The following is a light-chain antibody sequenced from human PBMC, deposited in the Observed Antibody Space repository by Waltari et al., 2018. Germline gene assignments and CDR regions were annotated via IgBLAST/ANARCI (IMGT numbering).Light chain of an antibody. Sequence: EIVLTQSPATMSLPPGERATLSCRASQRVSSYLAWYQQKPGQAPRLLIYDASNRATGIPARFSGSGSGTDFTLTISSLEPEDFAVYYCQQRSNWPPLTFGGGTKVEIK. J-gene: IGKJ4*01. CDR2: DAS. CDR1: QRVSSY. V-gene: IGKV3-11*01. CDR3: QQRSNWPPLT.